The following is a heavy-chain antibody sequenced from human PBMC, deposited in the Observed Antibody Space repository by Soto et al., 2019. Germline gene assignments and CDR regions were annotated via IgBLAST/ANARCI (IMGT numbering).Heavy chain of an antibody. J-gene: IGHJ4*02. Sequence: GGSLSLSCAASEFTFSNYAMSWVRQAPGKGLEWVSAISYGGGTTYYADSVKGRFTISRDNSKNTLYLQMNSLRAEDTAVYYCAKNLGYYYDSTGYHFDYWGQGTLVTVSS. CDR2: ISYGGGTT. CDR1: EFTFSNYA. V-gene: IGHV3-23*01. CDR3: AKNLGYYYDSTGYHFDY. D-gene: IGHD3-22*01.